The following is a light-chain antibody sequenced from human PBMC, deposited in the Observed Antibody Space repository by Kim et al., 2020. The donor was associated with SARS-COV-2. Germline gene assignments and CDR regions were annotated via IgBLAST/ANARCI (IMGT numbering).Light chain of an antibody. V-gene: IGKV1-17*03. CDR2: AIS. Sequence: DIQMTQSPSTVSASVGDRVTITCRTSQTISDDLVWFQQKPGQVPKRLIYAISTLESGVPSRFRGSGSGIQFTLTIDNLQAEDFATYYCLQHNDYPRTFGQGTKVDIK. J-gene: IGKJ1*01. CDR1: QTISDD. CDR3: LQHNDYPRT.